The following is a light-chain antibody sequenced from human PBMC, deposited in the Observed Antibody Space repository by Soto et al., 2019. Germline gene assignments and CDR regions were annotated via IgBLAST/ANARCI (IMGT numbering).Light chain of an antibody. V-gene: IGKV1-5*03. CDR1: QSISSW. Sequence: DIQMTQSPSTLSASVGDRVTITCRASQSISSWLAWFQQKPGKAPKLLIYKASSLKSGVPSRFSGSGSGTDFTLTISSLQPDDFATSYCQQYNTYWTFGQGTKVEIK. CDR3: QQYNTYWT. J-gene: IGKJ1*01. CDR2: KAS.